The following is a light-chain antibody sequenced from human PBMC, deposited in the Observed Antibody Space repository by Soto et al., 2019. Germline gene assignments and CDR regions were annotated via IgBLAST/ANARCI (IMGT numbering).Light chain of an antibody. CDR2: GAS. CDR1: QSVSSN. CDR3: QRYGKT. V-gene: IGKV3-20*01. J-gene: IGKJ1*01. Sequence: EIVMTQSPATLSVSSGERATLSCRASQSVSSNLAWYQQKPGQAPRLLIYGASSRATGIPDRFSGSGSGTDFSLTISRLEPEDFAVYYCQRYGKTFGQGTKV.